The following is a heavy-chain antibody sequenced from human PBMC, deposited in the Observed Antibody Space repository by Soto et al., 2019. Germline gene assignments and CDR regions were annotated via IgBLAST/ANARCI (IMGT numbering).Heavy chain of an antibody. J-gene: IGHJ4*02. CDR1: GFSLSTSGMR. CDR3: ARIAGTVNLFDY. V-gene: IGHV2-70*04. CDR2: IDWDDDK. Sequence: SGPTLVNPTQTLTLTCTFSGFSLSTSGMRVTWIRQPPGKALEWLARIDWDDDKFYSTSLKTRLTISKDTSKNQVVLTMTNMDPVDTATYYCARIAGTVNLFDYWGQGTLVTVSS. D-gene: IGHD4-17*01.